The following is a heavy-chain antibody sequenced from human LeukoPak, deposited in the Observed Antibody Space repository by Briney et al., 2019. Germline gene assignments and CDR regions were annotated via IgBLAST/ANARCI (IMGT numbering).Heavy chain of an antibody. CDR2: INHSGST. D-gene: IGHD6-19*01. V-gene: IGHV4-34*01. CDR3: AGGALIGYRSGWGRYYWYMDV. Sequence: PSETLSLTCAVYGGSFSGSYLSWVPQPPGKGLEWIGEINHSGSTNYNPSLKSRVTISVDTSKNQFSLKLSSVTASDTAVYYCAGGALIGYRSGWGRYYWYMDVWGKGTTVTVSS. CDR1: GGSFSGSY. J-gene: IGHJ6*03.